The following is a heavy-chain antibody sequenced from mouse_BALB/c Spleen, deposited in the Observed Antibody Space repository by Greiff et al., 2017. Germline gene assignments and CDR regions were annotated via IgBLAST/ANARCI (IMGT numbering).Heavy chain of an antibody. Sequence: DVMLVESGGGLVQPGGSRKLSCAASGFTFSSFGMHWVRQAPEKGLEWVAYISSGSSTIYYADTVKGRFTISRDNPKNTLFLQMTSLRAEDTAMYYCARARYGFDYWGQGTTLTVSS. CDR2: ISSGSSTI. D-gene: IGHD2-14*01. CDR1: GFTFSSFG. V-gene: IGHV5-17*02. CDR3: ARARYGFDY. J-gene: IGHJ2*01.